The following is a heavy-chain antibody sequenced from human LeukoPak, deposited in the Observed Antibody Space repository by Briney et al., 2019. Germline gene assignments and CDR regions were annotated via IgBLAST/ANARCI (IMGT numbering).Heavy chain of an antibody. CDR2: IYHSGST. Sequence: SETLSLTCTVSGGSISSSNYYWGWIRQPPGKGLEWIGSIYHSGSTYYNPSLKSRVTISVDTSKNQFSLKLSSVTAADTAVYYCARGGYSSGWFYRRGPIDYWGQGTLVTVSS. D-gene: IGHD6-19*01. CDR1: GGSISSSNYY. CDR3: ARGGYSSGWFYRRGPIDY. J-gene: IGHJ4*02. V-gene: IGHV4-39*07.